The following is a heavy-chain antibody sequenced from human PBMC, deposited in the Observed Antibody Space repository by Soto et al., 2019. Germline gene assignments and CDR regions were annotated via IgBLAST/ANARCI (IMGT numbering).Heavy chain of an antibody. D-gene: IGHD3-3*01. CDR1: GFTFSNAW. Sequence: GGSLRLSCAASGFTFSNAWMSWVRQAPGKGLEWVGRIKSKTDGGTTDYAAPVKGRFTISRDDSKNTLYLQMNSLKTEDTAVYYCTTDKWPYYDFWSGYQPYYFDYWGQGTLVTVSS. CDR3: TTDKWPYYDFWSGYQPYYFDY. V-gene: IGHV3-15*01. CDR2: IKSKTDGGTT. J-gene: IGHJ4*02.